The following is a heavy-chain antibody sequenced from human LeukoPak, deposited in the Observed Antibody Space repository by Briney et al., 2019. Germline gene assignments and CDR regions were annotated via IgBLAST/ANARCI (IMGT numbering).Heavy chain of an antibody. V-gene: IGHV3-49*04. Sequence: PGGSLRLSCTASGFTFGDYAMSWVRQAPGKGREWGGFIRSKAYGGTTEYAASVKGRFTISRDDSKSIAYLQMNSLKTEDTAVYYCARGPMVRTNLFDYWGQGTLVTVSS. CDR1: GFTFGDYA. J-gene: IGHJ4*02. D-gene: IGHD3-10*01. CDR2: IRSKAYGGTT. CDR3: ARGPMVRTNLFDY.